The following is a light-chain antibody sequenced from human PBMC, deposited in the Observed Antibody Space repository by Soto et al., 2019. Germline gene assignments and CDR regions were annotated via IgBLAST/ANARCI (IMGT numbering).Light chain of an antibody. CDR2: AAS. CDR1: QAVSNY. J-gene: IGKJ4*01. CDR3: QKYNNAPLT. V-gene: IGKV1-27*01. Sequence: DIQMTQSPSSLSASVGDRVTITCRASQAVSNYLAWYQQKPGKVPKLLIYAASTLQSGVPFRFSGSGSETDFTLTISSLQPEDVATYYCQKYNNAPLTFGGGTKVDIK.